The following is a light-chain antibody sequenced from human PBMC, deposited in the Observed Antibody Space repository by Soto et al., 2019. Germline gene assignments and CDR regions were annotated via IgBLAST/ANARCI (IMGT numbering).Light chain of an antibody. V-gene: IGKV3-15*01. Sequence: EIVMTQSPATLSVSPGERAPLSCRASQSASSSLAWYQQESGQPPRLLVFGASTRATGVPARFSGSGSGTEFTLTISGLQSEDFAVYFCQQYASWPLTFGGGTKVDIK. CDR3: QQYASWPLT. CDR1: QSASSS. J-gene: IGKJ4*01. CDR2: GAS.